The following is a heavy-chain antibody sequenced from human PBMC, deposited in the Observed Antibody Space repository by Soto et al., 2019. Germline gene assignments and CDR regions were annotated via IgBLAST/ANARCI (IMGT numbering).Heavy chain of an antibody. Sequence: PSETLSLTCTVSGGSIISGSYYFICIRQHPWKGLEWIGYIYYSGSTYYNPSLKSRVTISVDTSKNQFSLKLSSVTVADTAVYYCARERSRGFMIVVGKLGALDIWGQGTMVTVS. CDR2: IYYSGST. CDR3: ARERSRGFMIVVGKLGALDI. V-gene: IGHV4-31*03. CDR1: GGSIISGSYY. J-gene: IGHJ3*02. D-gene: IGHD3-22*01.